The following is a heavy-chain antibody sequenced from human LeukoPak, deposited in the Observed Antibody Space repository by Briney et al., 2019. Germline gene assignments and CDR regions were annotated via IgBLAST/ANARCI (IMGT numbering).Heavy chain of an antibody. CDR1: GYTFPYYY. CDR2: ISPNSGGT. D-gene: IGHD3-3*01. J-gene: IGHJ4*02. Sequence: ASVRVSCKSCGYTFPYYYVHGLGPAPGQGLEWMGCISPNSGGTHYAQKFQGRVTMTRDTSITTAYMELSRLRSDDTAVYFCARLPYDEPDYWGQGTLVTVSS. V-gene: IGHV1-2*02. CDR3: ARLPYDEPDY.